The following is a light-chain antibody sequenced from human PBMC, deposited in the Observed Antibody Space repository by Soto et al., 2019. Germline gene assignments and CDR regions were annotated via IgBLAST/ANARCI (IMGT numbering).Light chain of an antibody. Sequence: AIRMTQSPSSLSASTGDRVTITCRASQGISSYLAWYQQKPGKAPKLLIYAASTLQGGVPSRFSGSGSGTDFTLTISCLQSEDFETYYCQQYYSYPRTFGQGTKVDIK. V-gene: IGKV1-8*01. J-gene: IGKJ1*01. CDR1: QGISSY. CDR2: AAS. CDR3: QQYYSYPRT.